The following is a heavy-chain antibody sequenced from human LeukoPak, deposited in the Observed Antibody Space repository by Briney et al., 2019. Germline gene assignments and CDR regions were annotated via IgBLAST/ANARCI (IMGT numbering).Heavy chain of an antibody. CDR3: ARDIPVVGATGGFDY. J-gene: IGHJ4*02. Sequence: ASVKVSCKASGYTFTSYYMHWVRQAPGQGLEWMGIINPSGGSTGYAQKFQGRVTMTRDTSTSTVYMELSSLRSEDTAVYYCARDIPVVGATGGFDYWGQGTLVTVSS. CDR2: INPSGGST. D-gene: IGHD1-26*01. CDR1: GYTFTSYY. V-gene: IGHV1-46*01.